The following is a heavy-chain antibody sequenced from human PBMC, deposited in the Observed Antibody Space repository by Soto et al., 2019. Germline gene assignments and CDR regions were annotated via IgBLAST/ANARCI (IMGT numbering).Heavy chain of an antibody. D-gene: IGHD3-22*01. CDR1: GFPFSSYS. Sequence: GGSLRLSCAASGFPFSSYSMNWVRQAPGTGLEWVSSISSSSSYIYYADSVKGRFTISRDNAKNSLYLQMNSLRAEDTAVYYCARDLVYYYDSGAPDYYYYGMDVWGQGTTVTVSS. CDR2: ISSSSSYI. CDR3: ARDLVYYYDSGAPDYYYYGMDV. V-gene: IGHV3-21*01. J-gene: IGHJ6*02.